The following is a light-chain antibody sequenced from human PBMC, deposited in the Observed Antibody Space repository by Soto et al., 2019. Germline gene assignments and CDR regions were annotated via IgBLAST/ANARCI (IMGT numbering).Light chain of an antibody. J-gene: IGLJ1*01. CDR1: ISDIGAYDY. CDR2: EVN. V-gene: IGLV2-14*01. CDR3: LSFTTTSTPV. Sequence: LTQAAWLSGSPGQSITIACTGTISDIGAYDYVSWFQQHPGKAPKLMISEVNNRPSGVSNRFSGSKSGNTAYLTISGLQVEDEAEYFCLSFTTTSTPVFGTGTKVTVL.